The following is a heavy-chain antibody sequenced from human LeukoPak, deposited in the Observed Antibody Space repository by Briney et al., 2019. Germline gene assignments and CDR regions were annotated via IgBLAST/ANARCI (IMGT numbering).Heavy chain of an antibody. V-gene: IGHV1-2*02. J-gene: IGHJ6*02. D-gene: IGHD5-18*01. CDR2: INPNSGGT. CDR1: GYTFTGYY. CDR3: ARGRTAMDADYYYYGMDV. Sequence: ASVKVSCKASGYTFTGYYMHWVRQALGQGLEWMGWINPNSGGTNYAQKFQGRVTMTRDTSISTAYMELSRLRSDDTAVYYCARGRTAMDADYYYYGMDVWGQGTTVTVSS.